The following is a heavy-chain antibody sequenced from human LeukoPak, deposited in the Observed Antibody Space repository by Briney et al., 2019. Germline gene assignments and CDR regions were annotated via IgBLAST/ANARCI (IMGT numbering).Heavy chain of an antibody. CDR2: IIPIFGTA. J-gene: IGHJ6*02. V-gene: IGHV1-69*01. CDR3: ASGVVSLAVAGQGSAGMDV. Sequence: SVKVSCKASGGTFSSYAISWVRQAPGQGLEWMGGIIPIFGTANYAQKFQGRVTITADESTSTAYMELSSLRSEDTAVYYCASGVVSLAVAGQGSAGMDVWGQGTTVTVSS. CDR1: GGTFSSYA. D-gene: IGHD6-19*01.